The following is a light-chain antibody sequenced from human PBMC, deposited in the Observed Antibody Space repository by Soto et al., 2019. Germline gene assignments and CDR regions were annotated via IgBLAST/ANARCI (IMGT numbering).Light chain of an antibody. V-gene: IGLV2-14*03. J-gene: IGLJ2*01. CDR1: SSDVGGYSY. CDR2: DVN. Sequence: QSVLTQPASVSGSPGQSITISCTGTSSDVGGYSYVSWYQKHPGRAPKLIIYDVNNRPSGISHRFSGSKSGNTASLTISDLQAEDESAFYCASYKSSSTWVFGGGTKVTVL. CDR3: ASYKSSSTWV.